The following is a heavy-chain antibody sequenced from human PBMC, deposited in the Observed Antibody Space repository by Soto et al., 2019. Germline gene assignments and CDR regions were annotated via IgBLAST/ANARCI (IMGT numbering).Heavy chain of an antibody. Sequence: ETLSLTLTVSVSSVSSGSFYCSWIRQPPGKGLEWVGYIYYTGSTSYSPSLKNRVSISVDTSKNQFSLKLSSVTAADTAVYYCARDGDGYNYWGQGTLVTVSS. J-gene: IGHJ4*02. CDR2: IYYTGST. CDR3: ARDGDGYNY. CDR1: VSSVSSGSFY. V-gene: IGHV4-61*01. D-gene: IGHD5-12*01.